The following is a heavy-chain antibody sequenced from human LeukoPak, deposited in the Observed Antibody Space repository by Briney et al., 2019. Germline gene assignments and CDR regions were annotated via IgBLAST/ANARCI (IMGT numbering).Heavy chain of an antibody. D-gene: IGHD3-22*01. CDR1: GGSISDYY. J-gene: IGHJ3*02. CDR3: AGEDYFDSSGYASWRFHI. V-gene: IGHV4-59*01. CDR2: IYYSGNT. Sequence: SETLSLTCTVSGGSISDYYWTWIRQPPGKGLEWIGHIYYSGNTIYNPSLKSRVTISVDTSKNQFSLKLTSVTTADTAVYYCAGEDYFDSSGYASWRFHIWGQGTMVTVSS.